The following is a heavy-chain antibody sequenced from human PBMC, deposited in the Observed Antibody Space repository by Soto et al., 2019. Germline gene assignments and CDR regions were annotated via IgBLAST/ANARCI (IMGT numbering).Heavy chain of an antibody. V-gene: IGHV1-18*04. J-gene: IGHJ1*01. CDR2: ISAYNGNT. CDR1: GYTFPSYG. D-gene: IGHD2-2*02. Sequence: ASVKVSCKASGYTFPSYGISWVRQAPGQGLEWMGWISAYNGNTNYAQKLQGRVTMTTDTSTSTAYMELRSLRSDDTAVYYCARGCYSSRHDHFNDCGQRTLDLVSS. CDR3: ARGCYSSRHDHFND.